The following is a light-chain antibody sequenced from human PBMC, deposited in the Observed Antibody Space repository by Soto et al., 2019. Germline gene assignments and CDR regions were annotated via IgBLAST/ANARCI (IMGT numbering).Light chain of an antibody. J-gene: IGKJ1*01. CDR1: QSFSSNY. CDR2: GAS. Sequence: EIVLTQSPGTLSLSPGERATLSCRASQSFSSNYLAWYQQKPGQAPRLLIYGASTRATGIPDRFSGTESGTDFTFTIRRMDPEDSAVYYCQQYSSEWTFGRGTKVEI. V-gene: IGKV3-20*01. CDR3: QQYSSEWT.